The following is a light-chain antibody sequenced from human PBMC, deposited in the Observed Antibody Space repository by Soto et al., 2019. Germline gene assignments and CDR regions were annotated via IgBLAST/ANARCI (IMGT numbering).Light chain of an antibody. CDR2: DAS. CDR1: QDISNY. CDR3: QQSYSSPIT. Sequence: DIQVTQYPSSLSASVGDRVTITCQASQDISNYLNGYQQKPGKAPKLLIYDASNLETGVPSRFSGSGSGTDFTLTINSLQPEDFATYYCQQSYSSPITFGHLTLLEIK. J-gene: IGKJ5*01. V-gene: IGKV1-39*01.